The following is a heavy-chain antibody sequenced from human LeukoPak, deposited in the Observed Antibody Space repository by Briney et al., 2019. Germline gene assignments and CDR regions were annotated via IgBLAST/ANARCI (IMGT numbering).Heavy chain of an antibody. J-gene: IGHJ6*02. CDR2: ISAYNGNT. V-gene: IGHV1-18*01. CDR1: GYSFGSSG. Sequence: ASVKVSCKASGYSFGSSGISWVRQAPGLGLEWMGWISAYNGNTNYAQKLQGRVTMTTDTSTSTAYMELRSLRSDDTAVYYCARIDYGSGSYTSPDYYYGMDVWGQGTTVTVSS. D-gene: IGHD3-10*01. CDR3: ARIDYGSGSYTSPDYYYGMDV.